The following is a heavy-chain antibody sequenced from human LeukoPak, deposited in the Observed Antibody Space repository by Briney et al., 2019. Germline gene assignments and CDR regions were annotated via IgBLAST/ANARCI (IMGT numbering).Heavy chain of an antibody. D-gene: IGHD6-13*01. CDR1: GYTFTGYY. CDR3: AGRIAAASPNFDY. J-gene: IGHJ4*02. Sequence: GASVKVSCKASGYTFTGYYMHWVRQAPGQGLEWMGWINPNSGGTNYAQKFQGRVTMTRDTSISTAYMELSRLRSDDTAVYYCAGRIAAASPNFDYWGQGTLVTVSS. CDR2: INPNSGGT. V-gene: IGHV1-2*02.